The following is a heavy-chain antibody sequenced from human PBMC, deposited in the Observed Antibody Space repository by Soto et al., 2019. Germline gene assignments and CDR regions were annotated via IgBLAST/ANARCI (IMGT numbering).Heavy chain of an antibody. J-gene: IGHJ3*02. CDR1: GFTFSSYD. D-gene: IGHD6-19*01. Sequence: EVQLVESGGGLVQPGGSLRLSCAASGFTFSSYDMHWVRQATGKGLEWVSAIGTAGDTYYPGSVKGRFTISRENAKNSLYLQMNSLRAEDTAVYYCARVENGLAGAGRAFDIWGQGTMVTVSS. CDR3: ARVENGLAGAGRAFDI. CDR2: IGTAGDT. V-gene: IGHV3-13*01.